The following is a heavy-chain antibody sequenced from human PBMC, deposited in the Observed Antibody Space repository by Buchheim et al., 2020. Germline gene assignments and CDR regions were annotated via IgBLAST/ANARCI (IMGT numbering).Heavy chain of an antibody. CDR1: GYTFTSYY. CDR3: AREPSDTIFGVVIIGYYYYGMDV. CDR2: INPSGGST. V-gene: IGHV1-46*01. J-gene: IGHJ6*02. D-gene: IGHD3-3*01. Sequence: QVQLVQSGAEVKKPGASVKVSCKASGYTFTSYYMHWVRQAPGQGLEWMGIINPSGGSTSYAQKFQGRVTMTRATSTSTVYMELSSLRSEDTAVYYCAREPSDTIFGVVIIGYYYYGMDVWGQGTT.